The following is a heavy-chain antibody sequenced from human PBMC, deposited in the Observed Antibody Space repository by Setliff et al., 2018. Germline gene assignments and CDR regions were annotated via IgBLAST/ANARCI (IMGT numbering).Heavy chain of an antibody. CDR2: INHSGST. J-gene: IGHJ4*02. D-gene: IGHD3-22*01. CDR1: GGSFSGYY. CDR3: ARPYYYDSSGYYYDY. V-gene: IGHV4-34*01. Sequence: SETLSLTCAVYGGSFSGYYWSWLRQPPGKGLEWIGEINHSGSTNYNPSLKSRVTISVDTSKNQFSLKLSSVTAADTAVYYCARPYYYDSSGYYYDYWGQGTLVTVSS.